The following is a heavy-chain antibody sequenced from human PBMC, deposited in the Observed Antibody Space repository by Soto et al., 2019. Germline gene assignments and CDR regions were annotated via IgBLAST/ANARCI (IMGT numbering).Heavy chain of an antibody. CDR1: GFTFSSFW. V-gene: IGHV3-7*01. CDR3: AREAYREYSYPIY. D-gene: IGHD5-18*01. J-gene: IGHJ4*02. Sequence: GGSLRLSCAASGFTFSSFWMTWVRRVPGKGLEWVATIKQDGNEKYYVDSVKGRFSISRDNAKSSLYLQMNSLRAEDTALYYCAREAYREYSYPIYWGQGTLVTVSS. CDR2: IKQDGNEK.